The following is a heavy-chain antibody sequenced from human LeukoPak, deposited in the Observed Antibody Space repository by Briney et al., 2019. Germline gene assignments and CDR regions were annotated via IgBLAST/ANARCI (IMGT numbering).Heavy chain of an antibody. CDR2: ISSSGSII. CDR3: ARDHGFGELIDY. D-gene: IGHD3-10*01. J-gene: IGHJ4*02. Sequence: GGSLRLSCAASGFTFSSYSMNWVRQAPGKGLEWISYISSSGSIIYYADSVKGRFTISRDNAKNSLYLQMNSLRAEDTAVYYCARDHGFGELIDYWGQGTLVTVSS. V-gene: IGHV3-48*03. CDR1: GFTFSSYS.